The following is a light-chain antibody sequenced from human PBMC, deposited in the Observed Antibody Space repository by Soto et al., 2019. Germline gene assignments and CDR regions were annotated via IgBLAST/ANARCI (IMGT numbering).Light chain of an antibody. Sequence: EIVMTQSPAPLYVSPGDRATLSCRAIQIVSSNLAWYQQKPGQTPWLLIYDASSRATGIPARFSGSGSGTYFTLTISSLQSEDFAGYYCQQYNSWPLTCGGGTNVEIK. V-gene: IGKV3-15*01. CDR3: QQYNSWPLT. CDR1: QIVSSN. CDR2: DAS. J-gene: IGKJ4*01.